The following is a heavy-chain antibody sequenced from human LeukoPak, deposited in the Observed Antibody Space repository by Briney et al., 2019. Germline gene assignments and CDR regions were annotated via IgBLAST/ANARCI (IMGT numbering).Heavy chain of an antibody. D-gene: IGHD5-24*01. J-gene: IGHJ4*02. V-gene: IGHV5-51*01. CDR3: VRRGRDGYNYDY. Sequence: GESLKISCKGSGYIFTSHWIGWVRQMPGKGLEWMGVIHPGDSETKYSPSFQGHVTISVDKSISTAYLQWSSLKASDTAMFYCVRRGRDGYNYDYWGQGTLVTVSS. CDR2: IHPGDSET. CDR1: GYIFTSHW.